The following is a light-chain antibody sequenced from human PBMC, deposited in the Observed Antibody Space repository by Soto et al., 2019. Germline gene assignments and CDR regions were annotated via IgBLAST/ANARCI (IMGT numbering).Light chain of an antibody. CDR3: QQYNSSPWS. CDR1: QSISSW. V-gene: IGKV1-5*01. Sequence: DIQMTQSPSTLSASVGDRVTITCRACQSISSWLAWYQQKPGKAPKLLIYDASSLESGVPSRFSGSGSGTDFTLTISSLQPDDFATYYCQQYNSSPWSFGQGTKVEIK. J-gene: IGKJ1*01. CDR2: DAS.